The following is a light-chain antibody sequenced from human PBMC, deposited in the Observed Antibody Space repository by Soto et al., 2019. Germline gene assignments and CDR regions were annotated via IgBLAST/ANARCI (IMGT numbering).Light chain of an antibody. CDR2: GAS. CDR3: QRYGGSPPIT. CDR1: QSVSSSY. V-gene: IGKV3-20*01. Sequence: EIVLTQSPGSLSLSPGERATLSCRASQSVSSSYLAWYQQKPGQAPRLLMYGASSRATGIPDRFSGSGSGTDFTLTISSLEPEDFAVYYCQRYGGSPPITFGQGTRVEIK. J-gene: IGKJ5*01.